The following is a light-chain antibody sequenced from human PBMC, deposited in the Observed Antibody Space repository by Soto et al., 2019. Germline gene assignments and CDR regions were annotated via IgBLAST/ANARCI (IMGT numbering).Light chain of an antibody. J-gene: IGKJ2*01. Sequence: DIPMTQSPSTLSASVGDRVTIICRASQSISTWLAWYQQKPGKAPKLLIYKASSLRNGVPSRFSGSGSGTEFTLTIYSLQPDDFASYYCQQYNGYPHTFGQGTKLEIK. CDR3: QQYNGYPHT. CDR2: KAS. CDR1: QSISTW. V-gene: IGKV1-5*03.